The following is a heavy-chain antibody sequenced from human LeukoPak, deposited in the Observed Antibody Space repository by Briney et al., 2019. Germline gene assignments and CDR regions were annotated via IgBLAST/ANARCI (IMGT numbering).Heavy chain of an antibody. CDR2: ISINGGTT. CDR3: AKGYSSSWYWYFDL. D-gene: IGHD6-13*01. Sequence: GGSLRLSCAASGFTFSSYAMHWVRQAPGKGLEYVSAISINGGTTYYANSVKGRFTISRGNSKNTLYLQTGSLRAEDMAVYYCAKGYSSSWYWYFDLWGRGTLVTVSS. V-gene: IGHV3-64*01. CDR1: GFTFSSYA. J-gene: IGHJ2*01.